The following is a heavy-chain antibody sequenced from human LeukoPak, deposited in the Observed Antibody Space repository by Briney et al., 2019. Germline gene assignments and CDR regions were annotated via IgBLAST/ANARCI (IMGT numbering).Heavy chain of an antibody. J-gene: IGHJ4*02. D-gene: IGHD6-13*01. V-gene: IGHV4-34*01. Sequence: SETLSLTCAVYGGSFSGYYWSWIRQPPGKGLEWIGEINHSGSTNYNPSLKSRVTISVDTSKNQFSLKLSSVTAADTAVYYCARQSRYSSSGNFDYWGQGTLVTVSS. CDR3: ARQSRYSSSGNFDY. CDR1: GGSFSGYY. CDR2: INHSGST.